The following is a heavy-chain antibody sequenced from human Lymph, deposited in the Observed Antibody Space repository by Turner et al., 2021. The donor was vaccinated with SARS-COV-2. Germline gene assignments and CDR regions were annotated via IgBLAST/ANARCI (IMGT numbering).Heavy chain of an antibody. Sequence: VQLVESGGGVVQPGRSLRLSCAASGFTFSTYAIHWVRQAPGKGREWVAVISYDGFNKYYSDAVKGQFTISRDNSKNTLYLQMSSLRAEDTAVYYCARGSGSYLSAFDIWGQGTMVTVSS. D-gene: IGHD1-26*01. V-gene: IGHV3-30*04. CDR3: ARGSGSYLSAFDI. CDR1: GFTFSTYA. CDR2: ISYDGFNK. J-gene: IGHJ3*02.